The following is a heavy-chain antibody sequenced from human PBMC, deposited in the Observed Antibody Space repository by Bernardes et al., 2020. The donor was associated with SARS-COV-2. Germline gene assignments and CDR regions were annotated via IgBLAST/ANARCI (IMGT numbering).Heavy chain of an antibody. CDR3: ARRGRFDYGDSYAFDL. V-gene: IGHV3-23*01. Sequence: GSLSPSCAASGFTFSSSAMSWVRPAPGKGLEWVSYISGRGFATNYADSAKGRFTISRDDSKDTLYLQMNNVRVEDTAVYYCARRGRFDYGDSYAFDLWGQGTMVTVSS. CDR2: ISGRGFAT. CDR1: GFTFSSSA. J-gene: IGHJ3*01. D-gene: IGHD4-17*01.